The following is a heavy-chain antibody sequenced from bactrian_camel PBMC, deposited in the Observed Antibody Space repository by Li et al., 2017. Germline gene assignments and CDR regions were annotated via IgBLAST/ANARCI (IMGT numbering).Heavy chain of an antibody. V-gene: IGHV3S25*01. D-gene: IGHD1*01. CDR3: VKPNPDARGGFDH. Sequence: QLVESGGGLAQPGGSLRLSCAASGLTFSSYWMYWVRQAPGKGLDWVSSVNSGGGFTDYADSVKGRFTVSRDNAKNTVSLQMNSLKPEDTAVYYCVKPNPDARGGFDHWGQGTQVTVS. CDR1: GLTFSSYW. CDR2: VNSGGGFT. J-gene: IGHJ4*01.